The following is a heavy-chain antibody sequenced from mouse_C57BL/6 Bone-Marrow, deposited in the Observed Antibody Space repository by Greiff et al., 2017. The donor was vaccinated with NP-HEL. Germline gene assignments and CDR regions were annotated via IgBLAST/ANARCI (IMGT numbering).Heavy chain of an antibody. CDR3: ARSRITTVVATRAMDY. D-gene: IGHD1-1*01. CDR2: IDPSDSYT. CDR1: GYTFTSYW. J-gene: IGHJ4*01. Sequence: QVQLQQSGAELVRPGTSVKLSCKASGYTFTSYWMHWVKQRPGQGLEWIGVIDPSDSYTNYNQKFKGKATLTVDTSSSTAYMQLSSLTSEDSAVYYCARSRITTVVATRAMDYWGQGTSVTVSS. V-gene: IGHV1-59*01.